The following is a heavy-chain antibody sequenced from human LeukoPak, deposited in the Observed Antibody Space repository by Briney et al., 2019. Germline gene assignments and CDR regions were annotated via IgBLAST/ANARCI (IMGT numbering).Heavy chain of an antibody. CDR1: GFTVSSNY. D-gene: IGHD3-22*01. CDR3: AREEYDSSGYYFDY. Sequence: GGSLRLSCAASGFTVSSNYMSWVRQAPGKGLEWVSVIYSGGSTYCADSVKGRFTISRDNSKNTLYLQMNSLRAEDTAAYYCAREEYDSSGYYFDYWGQGTLVTVSS. J-gene: IGHJ4*02. V-gene: IGHV3-53*01. CDR2: IYSGGST.